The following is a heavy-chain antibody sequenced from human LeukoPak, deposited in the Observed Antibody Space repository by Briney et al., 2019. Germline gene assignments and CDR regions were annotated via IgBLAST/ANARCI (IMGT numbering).Heavy chain of an antibody. D-gene: IGHD5-18*01. J-gene: IGHJ6*02. CDR3: ARGGYSYGYDYYYGMDV. CDR1: GGSISSYC. V-gene: IGHV4-4*07. Sequence: SETLSLTCTVSGGSISSYCWSWIRQPAGKGLEWIGRIYTSGSTNYNPSLKSRVTMSVDTSKNQFSLKLSSVTAADTAVYYCARGGYSYGYDYYYGMDVWGQGTTVTVSS. CDR2: IYTSGST.